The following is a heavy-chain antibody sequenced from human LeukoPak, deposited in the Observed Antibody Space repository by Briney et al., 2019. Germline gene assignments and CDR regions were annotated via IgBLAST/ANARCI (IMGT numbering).Heavy chain of an antibody. V-gene: IGHV3-23*01. CDR3: AKVVGSVVSRPFDY. J-gene: IGHJ4*02. CDR2: ISGSGGST. CDR1: GFTFSSYE. D-gene: IGHD3-10*01. Sequence: PGGSLRLSCAASGFTFSSYEMNWVRQAPGKGLEWVSAISGSGGSTYYADSVKGRFTISRDNSKNTLYLQMNSLRAEDTAVYYCAKVVGSVVSRPFDYWGQGTLVTVSS.